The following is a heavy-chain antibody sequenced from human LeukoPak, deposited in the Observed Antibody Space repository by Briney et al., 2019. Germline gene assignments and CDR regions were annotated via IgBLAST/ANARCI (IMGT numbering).Heavy chain of an antibody. CDR1: GFTFSSYS. V-gene: IGHV3-21*04. CDR2: ISSSSSYI. CDR3: ARHGGMATIWPPSSGGPPFDY. Sequence: PGGSLRLSCAASGFTFSSYSMNWVRQAPGKGLEWVSSISSSSSYICYADSVKGRFTISRDNAKNSLYLQMNSLRAEDTAVYYCARHGGMATIWPPSSGGPPFDYWGQGTLVTVSS. D-gene: IGHD5-24*01. J-gene: IGHJ4*02.